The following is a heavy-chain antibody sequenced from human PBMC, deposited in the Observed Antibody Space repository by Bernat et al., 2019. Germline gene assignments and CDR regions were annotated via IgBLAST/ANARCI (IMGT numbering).Heavy chain of an antibody. CDR2: SGGYGGST. J-gene: IGHJ6*03. D-gene: IGHD3-16*01. CDR3: AKGRGGNGNFYYYMDV. CDR1: GFTFSSYA. Sequence: EVQLLESGGGLVQPGESLRLSCAASGFTFSSYAMTWVRQAPGKGLEWVSASGGYGGSTYYADSAKGRFTISSDNSKNTLYLQMNSLGAEDTAIYYCAKGRGGNGNFYYYMDVWGKGTTVTVSS. V-gene: IGHV3-23*01.